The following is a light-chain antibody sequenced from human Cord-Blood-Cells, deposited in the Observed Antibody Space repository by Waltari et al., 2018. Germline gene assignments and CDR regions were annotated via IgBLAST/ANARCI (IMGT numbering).Light chain of an antibody. CDR1: QSISSY. J-gene: IGKJ2*01. Sequence: DIQITQPPSSLPASVGDRVTITCRASQSISSYLNWYQQKPGKAPTLLIYAASSLQSGVPSRFSGSGSGTDFTLTISSLQPEAFATYYCQQSYSTPYTFSQGPKLEIK. CDR2: AAS. CDR3: QQSYSTPYT. V-gene: IGKV1-39*01.